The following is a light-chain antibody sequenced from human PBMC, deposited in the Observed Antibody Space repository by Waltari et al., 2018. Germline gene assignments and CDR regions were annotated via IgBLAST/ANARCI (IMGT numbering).Light chain of an antibody. J-gene: IGKJ2*02. Sequence: EIILTQSPGTLSLSPGEGATLSCRASHTISSTYLAWYQQKPGQAPRLLMYDVFQRATGIPDRFSCSGSATDFTLTINRLEPEDFAVYYCQHYGDSTGTFGQGTKLEIK. CDR1: HTISSTY. CDR3: QHYGDSTGT. CDR2: DVF. V-gene: IGKV3-20*01.